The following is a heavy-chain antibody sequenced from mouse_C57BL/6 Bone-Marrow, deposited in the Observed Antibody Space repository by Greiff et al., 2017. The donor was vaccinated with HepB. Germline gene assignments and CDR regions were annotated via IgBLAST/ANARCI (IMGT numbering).Heavy chain of an antibody. V-gene: IGHV1-81*01. CDR2: IYPRSGNT. CDR1: GYTFTSYG. J-gene: IGHJ3*01. CDR3: GPSYDGYRFAY. D-gene: IGHD2-3*01. Sequence: VQLKESGAELARPGASVKLSCKASGYTFTSYGISWVKQRTGQGLEWIGEIYPRSGNTYYNEKFKGKATLTADKSSSTAYMQLSSLTYEDSAVYYCGPSYDGYRFAYWGQGTLVTVSA.